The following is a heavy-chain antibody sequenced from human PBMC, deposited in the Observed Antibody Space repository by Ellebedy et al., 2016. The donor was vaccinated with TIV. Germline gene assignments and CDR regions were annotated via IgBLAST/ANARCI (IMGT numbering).Heavy chain of an antibody. V-gene: IGHV3-15*01. J-gene: IGHJ3*02. Sequence: GGSLRLSXAASGLSVTNAWMSWVRQAPGKGLEWLGQIKSKDAGGTTAYGGAVRGRFTISRDESTNSVYLEMNSLKAEDTAMYYCATGWAFDIWGPGTMVTVSS. CDR3: ATGWAFDI. CDR2: IKSKDAGGTT. CDR1: GLSVTNAW.